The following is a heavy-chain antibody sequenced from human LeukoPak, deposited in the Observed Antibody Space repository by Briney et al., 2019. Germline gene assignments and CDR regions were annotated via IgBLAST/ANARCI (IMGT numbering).Heavy chain of an antibody. V-gene: IGHV3-11*05. J-gene: IGHJ4*02. CDR3: ARGRLEAAGYFDD. CDR1: GFTFSDYY. CDR2: ISYSSSFT. D-gene: IGHD6-13*01. Sequence: GGSLRLSCAASGFTFSDYYMSWIRQAPGKGLEWVSYISYSSSFTSYADSVKGRFTISRDNAKNSLYLQMNSLRAEDTAVYYCARGRLEAAGYFDDWGQGTLVTGSS.